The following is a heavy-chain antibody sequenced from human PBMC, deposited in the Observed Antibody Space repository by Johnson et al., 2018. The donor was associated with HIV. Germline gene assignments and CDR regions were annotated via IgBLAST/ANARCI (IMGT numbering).Heavy chain of an antibody. CDR3: ASGSAWVDAFDI. CDR2: IRYDGSDK. CDR1: GFPFRSYG. D-gene: IGHD3-10*01. V-gene: IGHV3-30*02. J-gene: IGHJ3*02. Sequence: QVQLVESGGGVVQPGGSLRLSCSASGFPFRSYGMDWVRQAPGKGLEWVAFIRYDGSDKYYVDSVKGRFTISRDNSKNTLYLQMNSLRAEDTAVYYYASGSAWVDAFDIWGQGTMVTVSS.